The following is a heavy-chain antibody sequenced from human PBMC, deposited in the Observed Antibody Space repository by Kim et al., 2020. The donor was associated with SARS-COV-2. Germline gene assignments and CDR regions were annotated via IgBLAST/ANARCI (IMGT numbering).Heavy chain of an antibody. CDR3: ARRSSSTFLFHSAPFFDY. V-gene: IGHV4-39*01. CDR2: IYYSGST. CDR1: GVSLSSSSHF. J-gene: IGHJ4*02. D-gene: IGHD6-6*01. Sequence: SETLSLTCTVSGVSLSSSSHFWGWIRQPPGKGLEWIGSIYYSGSTYYNPSLKSRVTISVDTSKNQFSLKLSSVTAADTAVYYCARRSSSTFLFHSAPFFDYWGQGTLVTVSS.